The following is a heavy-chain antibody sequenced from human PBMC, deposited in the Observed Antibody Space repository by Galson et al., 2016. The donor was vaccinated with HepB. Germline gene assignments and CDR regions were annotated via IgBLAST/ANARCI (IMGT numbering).Heavy chain of an antibody. CDR3: AHSPPDSSGYYYPY. V-gene: IGHV2-5*08. J-gene: IGHJ4*02. D-gene: IGHD3-22*01. CDR2: IYWDDDK. Sequence: LVKPTQTLTLTCTFSGFSLSTSGMNVGWIRQPPGKALEWLALIYWDDDKRYNPSLESRLTITKDTSKNQVVLTMTNMDPVDTATYYCAHSPPDSSGYYYPYWGQGTLVTVSS. CDR1: GFSLSTSGMN.